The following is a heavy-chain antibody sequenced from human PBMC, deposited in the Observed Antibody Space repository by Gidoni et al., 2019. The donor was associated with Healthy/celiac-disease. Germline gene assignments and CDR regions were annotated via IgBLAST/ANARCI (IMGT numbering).Heavy chain of an antibody. J-gene: IGHJ4*02. V-gene: IGHV4-34*01. CDR2: INHSGST. CDR3: ARKGVLRYFDWSPLYYFDY. CDR1: GGSFSGYS. D-gene: IGHD3-9*01. Sequence: QVQLQQWGAGLLKPSETLSLTCAVYGGSFSGYSWSWIRQPPGKGLEWIGEINHSGSTNYNPSLKSRVTISVDTSKNQFSLKLSSVTAADTAVYYCARKGVLRYFDWSPLYYFDYWGQGTLVTVSS.